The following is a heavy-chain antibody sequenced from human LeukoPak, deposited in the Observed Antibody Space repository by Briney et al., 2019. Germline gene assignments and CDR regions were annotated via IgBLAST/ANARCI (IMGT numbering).Heavy chain of an antibody. CDR1: GYTFTIYD. V-gene: IGHV1-8*01. D-gene: IGHD2-15*01. Sequence: ASVKVSCKASGYTFTIYDINWVRQVPGQGLECMGWMNPNSGNAGYAQMFQGRVTMTRVTSINTAYVELSSLRSEDTAVYYCAISRVVGAARFAFDIWGQGTMITVSS. CDR2: MNPNSGNA. CDR3: AISRVVGAARFAFDI. J-gene: IGHJ3*02.